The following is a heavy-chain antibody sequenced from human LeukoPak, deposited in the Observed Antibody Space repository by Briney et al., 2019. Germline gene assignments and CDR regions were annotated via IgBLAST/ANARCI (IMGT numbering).Heavy chain of an antibody. V-gene: IGHV3-30-3*01. D-gene: IGHD6-13*01. CDR1: GFTFSSYA. J-gene: IGHJ4*02. CDR2: ISYDGSNK. CDR3: ARDLLIAAADFVFDY. Sequence: GGSLRLSCAASGFTFSSYAMHWVRQAPGKGLEWVAVISYDGSNKYYADSVKGRFTISRDNSKNTLYLQMNSLRAEDTAVYYCARDLLIAAADFVFDYWGQGTLVTVSS.